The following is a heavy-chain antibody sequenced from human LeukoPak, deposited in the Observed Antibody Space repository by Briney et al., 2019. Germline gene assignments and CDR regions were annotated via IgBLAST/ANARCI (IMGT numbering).Heavy chain of an antibody. CDR2: ISSSSSTI. CDR1: GFTFSSYS. V-gene: IGHV3-48*04. D-gene: IGHD3-9*01. Sequence: GGSLRLSCAASGFTFSSYSMNWVRQAPGKGLEWVSYISSSSSTIYYADSVKGRSTISRDNAKNSLYLQMNSLRAEDTAVYYCARGGTPDYDILTGPAGNYYGMDVWGQGTTVTVSS. CDR3: ARGGTPDYDILTGPAGNYYGMDV. J-gene: IGHJ6*02.